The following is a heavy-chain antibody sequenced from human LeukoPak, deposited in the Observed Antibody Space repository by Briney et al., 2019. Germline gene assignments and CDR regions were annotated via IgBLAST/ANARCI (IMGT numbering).Heavy chain of an antibody. D-gene: IGHD3-16*02. CDR3: ARMRVWGSFRFDY. J-gene: IGHJ4*02. Sequence: GGSLRLSCAASGFTFSSYSMNWVRQAPGKGLEWVSSISSSSSYMYYADSVKGRFTISRDNAKNSLYLQMKILIAEDTAVYYCARMRVWGSFRFDYWGQGTLSPSPQ. CDR1: GFTFSSYS. CDR2: ISSSSSYM. V-gene: IGHV3-21*01.